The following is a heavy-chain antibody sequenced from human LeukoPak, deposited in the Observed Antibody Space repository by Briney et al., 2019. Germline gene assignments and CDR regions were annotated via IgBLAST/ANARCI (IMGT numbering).Heavy chain of an antibody. D-gene: IGHD2-15*01. CDR3: ARVPGYCSGGSCYLVNWFDP. Sequence: PSETLSLTCTVSGGSISSYYWSWIRQPPGKGLEWIGYIYYSGSTNYNPSLKSRVTISVDTSKNQFSLKLSSVTAADTAVYYCARVPGYCSGGSCYLVNWFDPWGQGTLVTVSS. CDR2: IYYSGST. V-gene: IGHV4-59*01. J-gene: IGHJ5*02. CDR1: GGSISSYY.